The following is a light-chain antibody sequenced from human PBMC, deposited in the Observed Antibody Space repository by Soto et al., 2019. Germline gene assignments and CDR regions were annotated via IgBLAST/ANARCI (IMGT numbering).Light chain of an antibody. CDR2: RNT. CDR1: TSNVGSNL. V-gene: IGLV1-47*01. J-gene: IGLJ2*01. Sequence: QSVLAQPPSASGTPGQRVTISCSGSTSNVGSNLASWYQQLPGSAPKLLIYRNTQRPSGVPDRFSGSKSGISASLAISGLRSEDEADYFCATWDDRLSGVVFGGGTKLTVL. CDR3: ATWDDRLSGVV.